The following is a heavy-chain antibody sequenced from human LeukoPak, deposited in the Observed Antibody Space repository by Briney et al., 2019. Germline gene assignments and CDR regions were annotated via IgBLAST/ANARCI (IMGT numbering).Heavy chain of an antibody. V-gene: IGHV3-48*01. CDR3: ARAVTIAARPWGY. J-gene: IGHJ4*02. D-gene: IGHD6-6*01. Sequence: PGGSLRLSCAASGFTFSRDSMNWVRQAPGKGLEWISYISHDSAIIYYADSVRGRLTISRDNAKNSLYLQMHSLRAEDTAVYYCARAVTIAARPWGYWGQGTLVTVSS. CDR2: ISHDSAII. CDR1: GFTFSRDS.